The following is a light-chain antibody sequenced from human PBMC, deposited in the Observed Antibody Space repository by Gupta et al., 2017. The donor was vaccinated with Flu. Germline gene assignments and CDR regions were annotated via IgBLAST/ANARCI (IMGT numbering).Light chain of an antibody. V-gene: IGKV3-20*01. CDR1: QNLRSST. J-gene: IGKJ4*01. CDR2: GDS. Sequence: ERGTLSCRASQNLRSSTLAWYQQKPGQAPSLLIYGDSRRATGIPDRFSGSGSGTDFTLTISRLEPEDFAVYYCQQYAHSPLTFGGGTKVEIK. CDR3: QQYAHSPLT.